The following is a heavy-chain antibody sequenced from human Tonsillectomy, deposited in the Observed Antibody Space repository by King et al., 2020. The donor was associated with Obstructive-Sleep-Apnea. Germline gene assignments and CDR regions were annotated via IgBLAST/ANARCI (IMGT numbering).Heavy chain of an antibody. CDR2: IYPGDSDT. CDR3: ARGPHYYGSGSYPFDY. CDR1: GYSFTSYW. V-gene: IGHV5-51*01. Sequence: VQLVESGAEVKKPGESLKISCKGSGYSFTSYWIGWVRQMPGKGLEWMGIIYPGDSDTRYSPSFQGQGTISADKSISTAYLQWSSLKASDTALYYCARGPHYYGSGSYPFDYWGQGTLVTVSS. J-gene: IGHJ4*02. D-gene: IGHD3-10*01.